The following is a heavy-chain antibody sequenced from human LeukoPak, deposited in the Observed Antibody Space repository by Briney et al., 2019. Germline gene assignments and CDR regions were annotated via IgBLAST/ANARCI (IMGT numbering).Heavy chain of an antibody. CDR1: GFTFTKYS. D-gene: IGHD2-15*01. Sequence: GGSLRLSCAASGFTFTKYSMIWVRQAPGKGLEWVSSISSSGSYIYYAYSVKGRLTISRDNAKNSLYLQMNSLGAEDPAVYYCARDRVVCSGGICSLSGLDVWGQGTTVTVSS. CDR2: ISSSGSYI. J-gene: IGHJ6*02. CDR3: ARDRVVCSGGICSLSGLDV. V-gene: IGHV3-21*01.